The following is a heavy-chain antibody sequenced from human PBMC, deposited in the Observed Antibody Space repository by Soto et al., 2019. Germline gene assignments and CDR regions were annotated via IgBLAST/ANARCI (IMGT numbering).Heavy chain of an antibody. CDR1: GGSLSGYY. CDR2: VTDGRHT. V-gene: IGHV4-34*01. J-gene: IGHJ4*02. CDR3: SRGQEGVVTAV. Sequence: QVQLQQWGAGLLKPSEALSLNCAVTGGSLSGYYWSWIRQPPGKGLEWIREVTDGRHTNYSPSLRGRVATSTDTANILFSRMLNAVTAAYTGVYYCSRGQEGVVTAVWDQGSLVTVSS. D-gene: IGHD3-16*02.